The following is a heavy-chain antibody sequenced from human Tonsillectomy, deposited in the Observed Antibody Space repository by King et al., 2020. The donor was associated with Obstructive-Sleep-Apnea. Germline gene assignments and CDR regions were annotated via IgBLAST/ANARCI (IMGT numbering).Heavy chain of an antibody. J-gene: IGHJ2*01. V-gene: IGHV4-39*07. Sequence: QLQESGPGLVKPSETLSLTCTFSGGSITSSSYYWGWIRQPPGKGLEWIGSIYYSGSTFYNPSLKSRVTISVDTSKNQFSLRLSSVTAADTAVYYCARVGGDWYFDLWGRGTLVTVSS. D-gene: IGHD2-15*01. CDR2: IYYSGST. CDR1: GGSITSSSYY. CDR3: ARVGGDWYFDL.